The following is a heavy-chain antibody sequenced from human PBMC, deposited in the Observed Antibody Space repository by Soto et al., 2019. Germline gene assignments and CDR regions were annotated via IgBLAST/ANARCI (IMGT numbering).Heavy chain of an antibody. V-gene: IGHV1-2*02. D-gene: IGHD7-27*01. CDR3: ARDLGHGDETRDY. CDR2: INPNSGGT. J-gene: IGHJ4*02. CDR1: GYTFTGYY. Sequence: ASVKVSCKASGYTFTGYYMHWVRRAPGQGLEWMGWINPNSGGTNYAQKFQGRVTMTRDTSISTAYMELSRLRSDDTAVYYCARDLGHGDETRDYWGQGTLVTVSS.